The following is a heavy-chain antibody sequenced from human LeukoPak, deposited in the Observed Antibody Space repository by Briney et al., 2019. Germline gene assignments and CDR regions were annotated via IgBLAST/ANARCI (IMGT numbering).Heavy chain of an antibody. CDR1: GYSISSGYY. Sequence: SETLSLTCTVSGYSISSGYYWGWIRQPPGKGLEWIGSIYYSGSTYYNPSLKSRVTISVDTSKNQFSLKLSSVTAADTAVYYCARVVVPGVYYFDYWGQGTLVTVSS. CDR2: IYYSGST. J-gene: IGHJ4*02. D-gene: IGHD2-15*01. CDR3: ARVVVPGVYYFDY. V-gene: IGHV4-38-2*02.